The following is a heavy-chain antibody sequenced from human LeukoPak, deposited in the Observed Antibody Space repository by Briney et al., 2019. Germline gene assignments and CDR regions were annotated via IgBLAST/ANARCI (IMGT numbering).Heavy chain of an antibody. V-gene: IGHV1-24*01. CDR1: GYTLTELS. Sequence: ASVRVSCKVSGYTLTELSMHWVRHAPGKGLEWMGGFYPEDGETIYAQKFQGRVTMTEDTSTDTAYIELSSLRSEDTAVYYCATDRWGLDYYGSGSYHFDYWGQGTLVTVSS. CDR3: ATDRWGLDYYGSGSYHFDY. D-gene: IGHD3-10*01. CDR2: FYPEDGET. J-gene: IGHJ4*02.